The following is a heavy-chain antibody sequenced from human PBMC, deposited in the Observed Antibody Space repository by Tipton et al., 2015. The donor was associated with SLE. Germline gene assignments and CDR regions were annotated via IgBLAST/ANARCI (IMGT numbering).Heavy chain of an antibody. CDR2: ISYSGGT. V-gene: IGHV4-31*02. CDR3: ARDREMAANYYYYLDV. D-gene: IGHD5-24*01. Sequence: LRLSCSVSGDFLTTSVYYWGWIRQHPVMGLEWVGHISYSGGTYYNPSLKSRVTISVDTSKNQFSLNLNSVTDADTAVYYCARDREMAANYYYYLDVWGKGTTVTVSS. CDR1: GDFLTTSVYY. J-gene: IGHJ6*03.